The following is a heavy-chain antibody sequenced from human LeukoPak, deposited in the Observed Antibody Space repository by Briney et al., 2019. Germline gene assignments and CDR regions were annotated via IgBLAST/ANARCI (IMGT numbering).Heavy chain of an antibody. CDR1: GYTFTADY. V-gene: IGHV1-2*02. J-gene: IGHJ5*02. D-gene: IGHD3-9*01. CDR3: ARSINLYNWFDP. CDR2: INPNSGGT. Sequence: ASVKVSCKASGYTFTADYMHWVRQAPGQGLEWMGWINPNSGGTNYAQKFQGRVTMTRDTAISTAYMELSRLRSDDTAVYYCARSINLYNWFDPWGEGTLVTVSS.